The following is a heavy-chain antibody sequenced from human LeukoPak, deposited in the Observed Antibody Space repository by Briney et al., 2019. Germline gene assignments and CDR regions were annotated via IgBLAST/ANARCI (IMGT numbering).Heavy chain of an antibody. D-gene: IGHD1-26*01. V-gene: IGHV3-7*01. CDR3: VRDVGFFHMDV. J-gene: IGHJ6*03. Sequence: PGGSLRLSCTASGIGITFGSHWMSWVRQAPGKGLEWVGFIKPDGSESYYVDSVKGRFAISRDNAKNSLYLQMNSLRAEDTAVCYCVRDVGFFHMDVWGKGTTVTVSS. CDR1: GIGITFGSHW. CDR2: IKPDGSES.